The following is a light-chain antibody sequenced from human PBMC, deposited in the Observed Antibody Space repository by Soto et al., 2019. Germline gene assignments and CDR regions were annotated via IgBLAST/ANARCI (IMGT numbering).Light chain of an antibody. CDR2: GAS. Sequence: EIVLTQSPGTLSLSPGERATLSCRASQSVINNYLAWYQQKPGQAPRLLIYGASSRATGIPDRFSGSGSGTDFTLTISRLEPEDFAVYYCQQYNDWPYTFGQGTKLEIK. CDR1: QSVINNY. V-gene: IGKV3-20*01. CDR3: QQYNDWPYT. J-gene: IGKJ2*01.